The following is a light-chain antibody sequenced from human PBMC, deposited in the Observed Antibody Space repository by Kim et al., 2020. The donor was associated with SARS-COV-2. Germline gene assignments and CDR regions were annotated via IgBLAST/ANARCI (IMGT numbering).Light chain of an antibody. J-gene: IGKJ5*01. CDR1: QSVGTQ. Sequence: EIVLTQSPATLSLSPGERATLSCRASQSVGTQLAWYQQRPGQAPRLLLHDASNRATGMPARFSGSGSGTDFTLSISSLEPEDVAVYYCQQRSNWPITFGQGTRLEIK. CDR3: QQRSNWPIT. V-gene: IGKV3-11*01. CDR2: DAS.